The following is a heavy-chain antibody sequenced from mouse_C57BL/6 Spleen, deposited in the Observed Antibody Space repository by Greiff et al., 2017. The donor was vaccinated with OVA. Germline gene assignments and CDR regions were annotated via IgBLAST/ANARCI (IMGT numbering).Heavy chain of an antibody. D-gene: IGHD1-1*01. V-gene: IGHV1-55*01. CDR1: GYTFTSYW. CDR2: IYPGSGST. J-gene: IGHJ4*01. CDR3: ARSETVITTVEAMDY. Sequence: VQLQQPGAELVKPGASVKMSCKASGYTFTSYWITWVKQRPGQGLEWIGDIYPGSGSTNYNEKFKSKATLTVDTSSSTAYMQLSSLTSEDSAVYYCARSETVITTVEAMDYWGQGTSVTVSS.